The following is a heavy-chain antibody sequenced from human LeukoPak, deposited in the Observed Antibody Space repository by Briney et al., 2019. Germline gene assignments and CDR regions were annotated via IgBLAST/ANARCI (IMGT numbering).Heavy chain of an antibody. D-gene: IGHD2-21*02. CDR1: GFTFVSYP. V-gene: IGHV3-30-3*01. CDR2: ISYDGTNQ. Sequence: GRSLRLSCAASGFTFVSYPMHWVRQAPGKGLEWVAVISYDGTNQFYADSVKGRCTISRDNSKNTLSLQMNSLRAEDTALYYCARGFVLGAAKNYFDYWGQGALVTVPS. CDR3: ARGFVLGAAKNYFDY. J-gene: IGHJ4*02.